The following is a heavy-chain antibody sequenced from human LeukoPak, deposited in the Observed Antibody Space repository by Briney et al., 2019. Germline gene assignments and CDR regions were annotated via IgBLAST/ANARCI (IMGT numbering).Heavy chain of an antibody. V-gene: IGHV3-33*01. Sequence: SGGSLRLSCAASGFTLRSYGIHWVRQAPGKGLKWVAVISYDESDQYYGDSVKGRFTISRDTSKNTVYLQMNSLRAEDTAVYYCARDLYNSSFDYGGQGTLVTVSS. D-gene: IGHD6-13*01. CDR1: GFTLRSYG. CDR2: ISYDESDQ. CDR3: ARDLYNSSFDY. J-gene: IGHJ4*02.